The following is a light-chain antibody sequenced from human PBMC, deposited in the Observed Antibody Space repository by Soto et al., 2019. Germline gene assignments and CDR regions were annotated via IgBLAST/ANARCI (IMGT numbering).Light chain of an antibody. V-gene: IGLV2-14*01. CDR3: SSYGSTSTRYV. CDR2: EVS. CDR1: SSDVGGYNY. Sequence: QSALTQPASVSGSPGQSITISCTGTSSDVGGYNYVSWYQQHPGKAPKLMIYEVSNRPSGVSNRFSGSKSGNTASLTISGXXAXXXGXXFCSSYGSTSTRYVFGTGTKLTVL. J-gene: IGLJ1*01.